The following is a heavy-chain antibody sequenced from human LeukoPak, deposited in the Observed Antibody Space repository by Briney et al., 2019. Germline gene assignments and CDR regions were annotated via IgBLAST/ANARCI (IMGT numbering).Heavy chain of an antibody. CDR1: GGSISSSSYY. CDR2: VFYSGST. CDR3: AVALGY. Sequence: PSETLSLTCTVSGGSISSSSYYWGWIRQPPGKGLEWIGSVFYSGSTYYNPSPKSRVTISVDTSKNQFSLKLSSVTAADTAVYYCAVALGYWGQGTLVTVSS. J-gene: IGHJ4*02. V-gene: IGHV4-39*01.